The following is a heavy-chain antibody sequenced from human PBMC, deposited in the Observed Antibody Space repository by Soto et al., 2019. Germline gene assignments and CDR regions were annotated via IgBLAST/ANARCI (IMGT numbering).Heavy chain of an antibody. CDR2: IKSRINGETT. D-gene: IGHD6-13*01. J-gene: IGHJ4*02. CDR1: GFTFDNAW. Sequence: EVLLVESGGGFIKPGGSLKLSCAASGFTFDNAWLSWVRQAPGKGLEWVGRIKSRINGETTDYAAPVKGRFTISRDDSKNILYLQMNSLRTEDTAVYYCTTGLGQQQAVFDFWDQGAPVTVSS. CDR3: TTGLGQQQAVFDF. V-gene: IGHV3-15*01.